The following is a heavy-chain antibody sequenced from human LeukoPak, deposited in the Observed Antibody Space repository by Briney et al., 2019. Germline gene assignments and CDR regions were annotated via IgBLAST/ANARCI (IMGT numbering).Heavy chain of an antibody. CDR3: ARLHPVQGYRESGYYYYYGMDV. Sequence: SVKVSCKPSGGTFSSYAISWVRQAPGQGLEWMGGIIPIFGTANYAQKFQGRVTITADESTSTAYMELSSLRSEDTAVYYCARLHPVQGYRESGYYYYYGMDVWGKGTTVTVSS. D-gene: IGHD5-18*01. CDR1: GGTFSSYA. V-gene: IGHV1-69*01. CDR2: IIPIFGTA. J-gene: IGHJ6*04.